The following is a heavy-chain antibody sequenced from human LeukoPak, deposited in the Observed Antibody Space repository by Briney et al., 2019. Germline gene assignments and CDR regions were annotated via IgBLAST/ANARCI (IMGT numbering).Heavy chain of an antibody. CDR1: GGTFSSYA. D-gene: IGHD3-10*01. CDR3: ARSHYYGSGSHDAFAI. Sequence: SVKVSCKASGGTFSSYAISWVRQAPGQVLEWMGGIIPIFGTANYAQKFQGRVTITADKSTSTAYMELSSLRSEDTAVYYCARSHYYGSGSHDAFAIWGQGTMVTVSS. CDR2: IIPIFGTA. V-gene: IGHV1-69*06. J-gene: IGHJ3*02.